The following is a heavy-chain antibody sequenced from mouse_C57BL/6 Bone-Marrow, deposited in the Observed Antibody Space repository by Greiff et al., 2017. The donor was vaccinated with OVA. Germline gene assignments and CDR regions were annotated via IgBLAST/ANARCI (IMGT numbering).Heavy chain of an antibody. CDR1: GYTFTDYY. CDR3: ARGYSNYPFAY. J-gene: IGHJ3*01. CDR2: INPGSGGT. Sequence: VQLQQSGAELVRPGASVKLSCKASGYTFTDYYINWVKQRPGQGLEWIGVINPGSGGTNYNEKFKGKATLTADKSSSTAYMQLSSLTSEDSAVYFCARGYSNYPFAYWGQGTLVTVSA. V-gene: IGHV1-76*01. D-gene: IGHD2-5*01.